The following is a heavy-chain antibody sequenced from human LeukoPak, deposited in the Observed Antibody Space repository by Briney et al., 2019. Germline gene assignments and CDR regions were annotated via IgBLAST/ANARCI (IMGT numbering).Heavy chain of an antibody. D-gene: IGHD6-13*01. V-gene: IGHV3-21*01. CDR3: AGDSSNWNIDY. Sequence: GGSLRLSCAASGFTFSSYNMNWLPHSPGKGPDGVSSISSSSSYIYYAGSVKGRFTISRDNAKNSLYLQMNSLRVEDTAVYYCAGDSSNWNIDYWGQGTPVTVSS. J-gene: IGHJ4*02. CDR1: GFTFSSYN. CDR2: ISSSSSYI.